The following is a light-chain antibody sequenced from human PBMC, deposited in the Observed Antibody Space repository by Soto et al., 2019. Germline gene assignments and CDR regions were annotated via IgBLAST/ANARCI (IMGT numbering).Light chain of an antibody. CDR1: SSDVGGYNY. Sequence: QSVLTQPASVSGSPGQSITISCTGTSSDVGGYNYVSWYQQHPGKAPKLMIYDVSNRPSGVSNRFSGSKSGNTAYLTISGLQAEDEADYYCSSYTSSGTPVVFGGGTKLPVL. CDR2: DVS. J-gene: IGLJ2*01. V-gene: IGLV2-14*01. CDR3: SSYTSSGTPVV.